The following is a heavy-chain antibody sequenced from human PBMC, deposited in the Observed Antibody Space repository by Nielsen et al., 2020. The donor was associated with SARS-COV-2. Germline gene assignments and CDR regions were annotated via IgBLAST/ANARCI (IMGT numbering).Heavy chain of an antibody. V-gene: IGHV3-30*18. CDR3: AKDRPYGMDV. CDR2: ISYDGSNK. Sequence: GESLKISCAASGFTFSSYGMHWVRQAPGKGLEWVAVISYDGSNKYYADSVKGRFTISRDNSKNTLYLQMNSLRAADTAVYYCAKDRPYGMDVWGQGTTVTISS. J-gene: IGHJ6*02. CDR1: GFTFSSYG.